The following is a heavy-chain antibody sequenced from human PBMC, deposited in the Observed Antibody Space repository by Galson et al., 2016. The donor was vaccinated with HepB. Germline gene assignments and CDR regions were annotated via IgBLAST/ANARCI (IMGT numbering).Heavy chain of an antibody. CDR3: ARPPWQGYVY. CDR1: GYGFTSYW. CDR2: IYPADSET. V-gene: IGHV5-51*01. D-gene: IGHD2-15*01. J-gene: IGHJ4*02. Sequence: QSGAEVKKPGESLKISCKGSGYGFTSYWIAWVRRIPGKGLEWMGIIYPADSETRYSPSFQGQVILSADKSINTAYLQWSSLKASDTAMYFCARPPWQGYVYWGQGSLVTVSS.